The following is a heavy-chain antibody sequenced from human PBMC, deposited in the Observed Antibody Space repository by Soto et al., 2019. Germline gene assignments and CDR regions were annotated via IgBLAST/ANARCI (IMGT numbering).Heavy chain of an antibody. Sequence: GASVKVSCKTSGYTFNTIGVAWARQAPGQGLEWVGWISAKSGNTNYAQNLQDRVILTTDKSTSTAYLTLTSLRSDDTAVYFCARGSAAAPYYFDSWGQGTLVTVSS. D-gene: IGHD6-13*01. CDR2: ISAKSGNT. J-gene: IGHJ4*02. V-gene: IGHV1-18*01. CDR3: ARGSAAAPYYFDS. CDR1: GYTFNTIG.